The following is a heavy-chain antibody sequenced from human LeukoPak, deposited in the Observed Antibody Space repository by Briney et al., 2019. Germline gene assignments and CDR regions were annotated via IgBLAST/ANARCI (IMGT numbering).Heavy chain of an antibody. J-gene: IGHJ4*02. CDR3: ARGHYDSSGYSFDY. V-gene: IGHV3-13*01. CDR2: IDTAGDT. D-gene: IGHD3-22*01. CDR1: GFTFSSYD. Sequence: GGSLRLSCAASGFTFSSYDMHWVRHTTGKGLEWVSAIDTAGDTYYPGSVKGRFTISRENAKNSLYLQINSLRAGDTAVYYCARGHYDSSGYSFDYWGQGTLVTVSS.